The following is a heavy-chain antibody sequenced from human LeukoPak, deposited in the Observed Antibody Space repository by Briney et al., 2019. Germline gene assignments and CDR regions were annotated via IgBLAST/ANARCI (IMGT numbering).Heavy chain of an antibody. Sequence: GRSLRLSCAASGFTFDDYAMHWVRQAPGKGLEWVSGISWNSGSIGYADSVKGRFTISRGNAKNSLYLQMNSLRPEDMALYYCATEGGYWGQGTLVTVSS. D-gene: IGHD3-16*01. CDR1: GFTFDDYA. J-gene: IGHJ4*02. CDR2: ISWNSGSI. CDR3: ATEGGY. V-gene: IGHV3-9*03.